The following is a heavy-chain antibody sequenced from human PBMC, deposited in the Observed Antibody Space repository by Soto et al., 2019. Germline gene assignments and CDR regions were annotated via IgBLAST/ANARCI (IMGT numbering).Heavy chain of an antibody. CDR1: GGSIGSGDYY. CDR2: TDYSGST. J-gene: IGHJ5*02. CDR3: ARAIAVTTPWFDP. V-gene: IGHV4-31*03. D-gene: IGHD2-21*01. Sequence: SETLSLTCTVSGGSIGSGDYYWSWIRQRPGKDLEWIGYTDYSGSTYYNPSLRSRVTISVDTSKNQFSLRLNSVTAADSAVYYCARAIAVTTPWFDPWGQGTLVTASS.